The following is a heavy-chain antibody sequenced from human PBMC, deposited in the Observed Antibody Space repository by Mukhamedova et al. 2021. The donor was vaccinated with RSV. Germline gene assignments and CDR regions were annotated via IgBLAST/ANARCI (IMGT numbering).Heavy chain of an antibody. J-gene: IGHJ3*02. Sequence: GTFISYADSVKGRFTISRDNGNNSLFLQMNSLKAEDTAHYYCARDSGGIDDAFDIWGHGTMVTVSS. CDR2: GTFI. V-gene: IGHV3-21*06. D-gene: IGHD3-10*01. CDR3: ARDSGGIDDAFDI.